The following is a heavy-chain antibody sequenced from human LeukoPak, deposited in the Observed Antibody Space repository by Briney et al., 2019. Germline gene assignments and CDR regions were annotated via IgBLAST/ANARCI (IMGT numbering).Heavy chain of an antibody. V-gene: IGHV4-30-4*01. CDR2: IYYSGST. CDR1: GGSISSGDYY. Sequence: ASQTLSLTCTVSGGSISSGDYYWSWIRQPPGKGLEWIGYIYYSGSTYYNPSLKSRVTISVDTSKNQFPLKLSSVTAADTAVYYCASTGKAKTYYGMDVWGQGTTVTVSS. CDR3: ASTGKAKTYYGMDV. J-gene: IGHJ6*02.